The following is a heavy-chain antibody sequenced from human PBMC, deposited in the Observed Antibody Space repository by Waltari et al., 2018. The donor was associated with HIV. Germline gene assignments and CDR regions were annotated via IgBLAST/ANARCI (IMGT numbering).Heavy chain of an antibody. V-gene: IGHV4-34*01. J-gene: IGHJ4*02. CDR2: INRSGST. CDR1: GGSFSGYY. Sequence: QVQLQQWGAGLLKPSETLSLTCAVYGGSFSGYYWTWIRQPPGKGLEWIGEINRSGSTNYDPSLKSRVTISEDMSKNQFSLKVRSVTAADTAVYYCARAICVTVYGVVTCYFDSWGQGTLVAVSS. D-gene: IGHD3-3*01. CDR3: ARAICVTVYGVVTCYFDS.